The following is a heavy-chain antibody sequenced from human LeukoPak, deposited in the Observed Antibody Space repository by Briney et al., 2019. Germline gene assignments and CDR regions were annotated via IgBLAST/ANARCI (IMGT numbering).Heavy chain of an antibody. D-gene: IGHD2-2*01. CDR3: AAAYCSSGACPPWAY. CDR2: TSYDSSNK. J-gene: IGHJ4*02. CDR1: GFTFTDYA. V-gene: IGHV3-30*03. Sequence: PGGSLRLSCAASGFTFTDYAMHWVRQAPGKGLEWVAVTSYDSSNKYYADSVKGRFTISRGNSQNTLYLETNSLRVEDTAVFHCAAAYCSSGACPPWAYWGQGILVTVSS.